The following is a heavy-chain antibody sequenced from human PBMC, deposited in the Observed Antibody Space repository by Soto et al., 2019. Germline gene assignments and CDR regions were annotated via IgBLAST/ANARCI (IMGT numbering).Heavy chain of an antibody. D-gene: IGHD2-15*01. CDR1: GGTFSSYA. Sequence: ASVKVSCKASGGTFSSYAISWVRQAPGQGLEWMGGIIPIFGTANYAQKFQGRVTITADKSTSTAYMELSSLRSEDTAVYYCAAPYLYCSGGSCHPTLWYWGQGTLVTVSS. V-gene: IGHV1-69*06. CDR2: IIPIFGTA. CDR3: AAPYLYCSGGSCHPTLWY. J-gene: IGHJ4*02.